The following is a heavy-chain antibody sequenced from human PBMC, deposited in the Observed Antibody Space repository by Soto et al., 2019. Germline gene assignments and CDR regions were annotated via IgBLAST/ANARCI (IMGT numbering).Heavy chain of an antibody. CDR1: GFTFSSYA. J-gene: IGHJ4*02. D-gene: IGHD3-3*01. Sequence: GESLKISCAASGFTFSSYAMSWVRQAPGKGLEWVSAISGSGGSTYYADSVKGRFTISRDNSKNTLYLQMNSLRAEDTAVYYCAKNREWLDYWGQGTLVTVSS. V-gene: IGHV3-23*01. CDR2: ISGSGGST. CDR3: AKNREWLDY.